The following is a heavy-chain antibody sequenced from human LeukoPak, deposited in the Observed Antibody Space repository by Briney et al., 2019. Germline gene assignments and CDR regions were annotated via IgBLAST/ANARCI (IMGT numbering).Heavy chain of an antibody. J-gene: IGHJ4*02. CDR1: GGPISSSSYY. D-gene: IGHD6-6*01. Sequence: SETLSLTCTVSGGPISSSSYYWGWIRQPPGKGLEWIGSIYYSGSTYYNPSLKSRVTISVDTSKNQFSLKLSSVTAADTAVYYCARHREYSSSYYYFDYWGQGTLVTVSS. CDR2: IYYSGST. CDR3: ARHREYSSSYYYFDY. V-gene: IGHV4-39*01.